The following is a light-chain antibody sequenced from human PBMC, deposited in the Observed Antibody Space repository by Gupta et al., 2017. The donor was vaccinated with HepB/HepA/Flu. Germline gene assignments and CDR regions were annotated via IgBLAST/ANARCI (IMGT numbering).Light chain of an antibody. V-gene: IGLV1-47*01. Sequence: QSVLPQSPSASGTPGQRVTISCSGSSSDIGSNSVYWYQQFPGMAPKLLLYNNDQRPSGVPARFSGSKSGTSASLAISGLRSEDEADYVCATWDDSLSGRRVFGGGTKLSVL. J-gene: IGLJ3*02. CDR1: SSDIGSNS. CDR3: ATWDDSLSGRRV. CDR2: NND.